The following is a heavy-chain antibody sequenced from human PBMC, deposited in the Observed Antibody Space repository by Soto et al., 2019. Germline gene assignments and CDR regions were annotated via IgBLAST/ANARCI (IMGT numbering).Heavy chain of an antibody. V-gene: IGHV3-30*18. Sequence: QVKLVESGGGVVQPGRSLRLSCAASGFTFSSYGMHWVRQAPGKGLEWVAVISYDGSNKYYADSVKGRFTISRDNSKNTLYLQMNSLRAEDTAVYYCAKDNCGGDCYPYYYYGMDVWGQGTTVTVSS. CDR3: AKDNCGGDCYPYYYYGMDV. CDR1: GFTFSSYG. D-gene: IGHD2-21*02. J-gene: IGHJ6*02. CDR2: ISYDGSNK.